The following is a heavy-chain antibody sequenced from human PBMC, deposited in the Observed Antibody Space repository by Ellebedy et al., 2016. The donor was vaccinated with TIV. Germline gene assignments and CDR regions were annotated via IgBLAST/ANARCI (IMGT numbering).Heavy chain of an antibody. CDR1: GFTFSSYA. CDR2: TSSDGSSK. D-gene: IGHD2-2*01. V-gene: IGHV3-30-3*01. J-gene: IGHJ4*02. Sequence: GESLKISCAASGFTFSSYAMHWVRQAPGKGLEWVAVTSSDGSSKYYADSVQGRFTISRDNSKNTLYLQMNSLIPEDTALYYCARGTEQEKLLCSCDYWGQGILVTVSS. CDR3: ARGTEQEKLLCSCDY.